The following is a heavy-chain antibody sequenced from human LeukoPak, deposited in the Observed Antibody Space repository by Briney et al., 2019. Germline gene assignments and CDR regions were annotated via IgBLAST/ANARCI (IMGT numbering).Heavy chain of an antibody. V-gene: IGHV3-23*01. D-gene: IGHD2-8*01. CDR2: ISGSSGST. CDR3: VKDCTNGVCSDY. CDR1: GFTFSSYA. Sequence: GGSLRLSCAASGFTFSSYAMSWVRQAPGKGLEWVSAISGSSGSTYYADSVKGRFTISRDNSKNTLYLQMNSLRAEDTAVYYCVKDCTNGVCSDYWGQGTLVTVSS. J-gene: IGHJ4*02.